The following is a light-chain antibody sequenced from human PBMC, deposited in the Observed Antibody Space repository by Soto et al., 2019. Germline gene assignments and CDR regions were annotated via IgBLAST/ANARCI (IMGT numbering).Light chain of an antibody. CDR1: SSDVGGYNY. CDR2: DVS. CDR3: SSFTSDSSHYV. V-gene: IGLV2-14*01. J-gene: IGLJ1*01. Sequence: QSALTQPASVSGSAGQSITISCTGPSSDVGGYNYVSWYQQHPGKAPKLMIYDVSERPSGVSDRFSASKSGNTASLIISGLQAEDEAYYYCSSFTSDSSHYVFGSGTKLTVL.